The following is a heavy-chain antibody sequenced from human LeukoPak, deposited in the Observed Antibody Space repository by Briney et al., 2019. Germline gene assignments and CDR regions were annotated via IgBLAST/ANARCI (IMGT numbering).Heavy chain of an antibody. D-gene: IGHD3-22*01. CDR2: ISCNGGTT. V-gene: IGHV3-23*01. CDR3: AKDPQYYYNSGGYYFDYFDS. CDR1: GFTLINYA. J-gene: IGHJ4*02. Sequence: GGSLRLSCAASGFTLINYAMSWVRQAPGKGPEWVSGISCNGGTTYYADSVKGRFTVSRDNSKNTLYLQMDSLRAKDTAVYYCAKDPQYYYNSGGYYFDYFDSWGQGTLVAVSS.